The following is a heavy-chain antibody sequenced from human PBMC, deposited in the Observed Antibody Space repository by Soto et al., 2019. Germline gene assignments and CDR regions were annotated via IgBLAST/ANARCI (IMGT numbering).Heavy chain of an antibody. J-gene: IGHJ4*02. CDR3: VREERIAAPQLDC. CDR2: IHNSGTS. Sequence: WSWTRQSPAKGLEWIGYIHNSGTSFYNPSLRGRVTVTLDTSRSQFSLTLASVTAADTAVYYCVREERIAAPQLDCWGQGIPVTVSS. D-gene: IGHD6-6*01. V-gene: IGHV4-30-4*01.